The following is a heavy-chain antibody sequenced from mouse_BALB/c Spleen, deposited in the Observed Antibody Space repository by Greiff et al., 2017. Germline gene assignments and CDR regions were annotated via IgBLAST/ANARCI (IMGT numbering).Heavy chain of an antibody. Sequence: QVTLKESGPGLVAPSQSLSITCTVSGFSLTSYGVHWVRQPPGKGLEWLGVIWAGGSTNYNSALMSRLSISKDNSKSQVFLKMNSLQTDDTAMYYCARDVGLRGRWYFDVWGAGTTVTVSS. CDR1: GFSLTSYG. CDR3: ARDVGLRGRWYFDV. CDR2: IWAGGST. D-gene: IGHD2-2*01. J-gene: IGHJ1*01. V-gene: IGHV2-9*02.